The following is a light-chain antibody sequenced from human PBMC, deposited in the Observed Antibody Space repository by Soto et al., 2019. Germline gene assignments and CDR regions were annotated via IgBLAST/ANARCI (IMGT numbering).Light chain of an antibody. CDR1: QSVSGN. V-gene: IGKV3D-15*03. CDR2: QTS. J-gene: IGKJ1*01. Sequence: EKVMTQSPATPSVAPRERATPSCRASQSVSGNYLAWYQHRPGQAPRLLIYQTSIRAAGIPARFSASGSGTDFTLTISDVQPEDFALYYCHQRQSWPRTFGQGTKVDIK. CDR3: HQRQSWPRT.